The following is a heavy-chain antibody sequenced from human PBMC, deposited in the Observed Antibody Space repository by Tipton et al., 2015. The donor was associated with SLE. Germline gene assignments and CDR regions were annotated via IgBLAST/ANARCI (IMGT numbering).Heavy chain of an antibody. J-gene: IGHJ3*02. CDR1: GGSISSYY. V-gene: IGHV4-59*12. Sequence: TLSLTCTVSGGSISSYYWSWIRQPPGKGREWIGYIYYSGSTNYNPSLKSRVTISVDTSKNQFSLKLSSVTAADTAVYYCARGKDIVVARDAFDIWGQGTMVTVSS. D-gene: IGHD2-15*01. CDR2: IYYSGST. CDR3: ARGKDIVVARDAFDI.